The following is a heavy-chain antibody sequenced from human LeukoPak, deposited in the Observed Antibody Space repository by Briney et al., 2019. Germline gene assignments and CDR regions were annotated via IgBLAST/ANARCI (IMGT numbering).Heavy chain of an antibody. D-gene: IGHD2-2*01. J-gene: IGHJ4*02. Sequence: PGGSLRLSCAASGFTFSSYGMSWVRQAPGKGLEWVSAISGSGGSTYYADSVKGRFTISRDNSKNTLYLQMNSLRAEDTAVYYCAKVGPAAAKFSYYFDYWGQGTLVTVSS. V-gene: IGHV3-23*01. CDR1: GFTFSSYG. CDR3: AKVGPAAAKFSYYFDY. CDR2: ISGSGGST.